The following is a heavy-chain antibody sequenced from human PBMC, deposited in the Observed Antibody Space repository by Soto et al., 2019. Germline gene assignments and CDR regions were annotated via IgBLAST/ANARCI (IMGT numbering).Heavy chain of an antibody. V-gene: IGHV3-74*01. CDR1: GFTFSNSW. CDR2: INNDGINA. J-gene: IGHJ6*02. CDR3: ARDETGPEV. Sequence: GGSLRLSCRVSGFTFSNSWMHWVRHTPWKGLVWVSRINNDGINAAYADSVKGRFTISRDNAKNTLYMYMNFLRVEDTAVYYCARDETGPEVSGQRTTLTVSS.